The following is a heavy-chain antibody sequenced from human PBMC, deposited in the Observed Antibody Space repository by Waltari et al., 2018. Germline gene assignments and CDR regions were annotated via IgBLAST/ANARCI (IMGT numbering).Heavy chain of an antibody. D-gene: IGHD2-15*01. CDR1: GGSISSYY. CDR2: IYSSGTT. V-gene: IGHV4-59*01. Sequence: QVQLQESGPGLVMPSETLSLTCTVSGGSISSYYWSWIRQPPGKGLEWIGYIYSSGTTNNNPSHKSRVTISVDTSKNHFSLKLSSVTAADTAVYYCARDRYCSGGSCYGGGGAFDIWGQGTMVTVSS. J-gene: IGHJ3*02. CDR3: ARDRYCSGGSCYGGGGAFDI.